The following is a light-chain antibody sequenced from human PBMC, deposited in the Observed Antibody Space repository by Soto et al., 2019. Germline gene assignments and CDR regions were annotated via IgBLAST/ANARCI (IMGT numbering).Light chain of an antibody. J-gene: IGKJ3*01. V-gene: IGKV3-20*01. CDR1: QSVSSSY. CDR2: GAS. CDR3: QQYGSSPLFT. Sequence: EIVLTQSPGTLSLSPGERATLACRASQSVSSSYLAWYQQKHGQAPRLLIYGASSRATGIPDRFSGSGSGTDFTLTISRLEPGDCEVYYCQQYGSSPLFTFGPGKKVDIK.